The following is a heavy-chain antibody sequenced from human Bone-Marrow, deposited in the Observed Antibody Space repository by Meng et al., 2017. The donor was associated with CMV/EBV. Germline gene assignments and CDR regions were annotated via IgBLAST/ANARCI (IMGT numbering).Heavy chain of an antibody. V-gene: IGHV1-2*02. CDR1: GHPLTGSY. J-gene: IGHJ3*01. D-gene: IGHD3-3*02. Sequence: ASVKVSCKASGHPLTGSYMHWVRQAPGQGLEWMGWMSFDTGATKYAQMYQGRVSLTRDTSINTIYMELSSLTFDDTAVYFCTRSGHFWGFDVWGEWTLVTVSS. CDR3: TRSGHFWGFDV. CDR2: MSFDTGAT.